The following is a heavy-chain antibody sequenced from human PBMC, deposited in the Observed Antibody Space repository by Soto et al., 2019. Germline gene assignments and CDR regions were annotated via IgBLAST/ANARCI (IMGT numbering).Heavy chain of an antibody. Sequence: SETLSLTCTVSGGSVSSGSYYWSWIRQPPGKGLEWIGYIYYSGSTNYNPSLKSRVTISVDTSKNQFSLKLSSVTAADTAVYYCARVIRSIAAAKYGMDVWGQGTMVTVSS. D-gene: IGHD6-13*01. CDR2: IYYSGST. J-gene: IGHJ6*02. V-gene: IGHV4-61*01. CDR1: GGSVSSGSYY. CDR3: ARVIRSIAAAKYGMDV.